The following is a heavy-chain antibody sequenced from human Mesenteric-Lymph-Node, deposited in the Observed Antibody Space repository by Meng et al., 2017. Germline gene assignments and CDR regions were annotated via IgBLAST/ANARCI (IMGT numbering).Heavy chain of an antibody. J-gene: IGHJ4*02. CDR3: ARDVTSPLWISDY. CDR2: ISSNSRYI. V-gene: IGHV3-21*01. D-gene: IGHD1-1*01. Sequence: LSLTCTVSGGSISSSSYYWSWIRQPAGKGLEWVSSISSNSRYIYYADPAKGRFTISRDNAKNSLYLQMNSLRAEDTAVYYCARDVTSPLWISDYWGQGTLVTVSS. CDR1: GGSISSSSYY.